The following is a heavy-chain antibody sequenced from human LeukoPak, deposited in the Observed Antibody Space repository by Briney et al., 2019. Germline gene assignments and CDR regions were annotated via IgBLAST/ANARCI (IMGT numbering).Heavy chain of an antibody. CDR2: IYPGDSDT. CDR3: ARLGGYDILTGYRYYYGMDV. J-gene: IGHJ6*02. V-gene: IGHV5-51*01. CDR1: GDSFTTYW. Sequence: GESLRISCKVSGDSFTTYWIGWVRQMPGKGLEWMGIIYPGDSDTRYSPSFQGQVTISADKSISTAYLQWSSLKASDAAMYYCARLGGYDILTGYRYYYGMDVWGQGTTVTVSS. D-gene: IGHD3-9*01.